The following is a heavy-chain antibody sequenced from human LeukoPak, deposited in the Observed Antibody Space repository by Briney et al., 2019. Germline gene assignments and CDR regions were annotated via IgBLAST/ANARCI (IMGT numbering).Heavy chain of an antibody. V-gene: IGHV3-15*01. J-gene: IGHJ4*02. Sequence: GGSLRLSCAASGFTFSSYNMKWVRQAPGKGLEWVGRIKSNSDGGTTDYAAPVKGRFTISRDDSKHTVYLQMDSLKIEDTAVYYCSTLLHWGQGALVTASS. CDR1: GFTFSSYN. CDR2: IKSNSDGGTT. CDR3: STLLH.